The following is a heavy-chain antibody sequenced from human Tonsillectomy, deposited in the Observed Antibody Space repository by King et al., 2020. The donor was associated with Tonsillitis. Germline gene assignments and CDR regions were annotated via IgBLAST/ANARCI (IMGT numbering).Heavy chain of an antibody. CDR2: IYCDDDK. CDR3: ARGPSVVGKVSFEF. Sequence: TLKESGPTLVKPTQTLTLTCTFSGFSLSTSGVAVGWIRQPPGEALEWLALIYCDDDKRYSPSLQSRLTISKDTSKNQVVLTMTNMDPVDTATYYCARGPSVVGKVSFEFWGQGTMVTVSS. V-gene: IGHV2-5*02. CDR1: GFSLSTSGVA. J-gene: IGHJ3*01. D-gene: IGHD2-15*01.